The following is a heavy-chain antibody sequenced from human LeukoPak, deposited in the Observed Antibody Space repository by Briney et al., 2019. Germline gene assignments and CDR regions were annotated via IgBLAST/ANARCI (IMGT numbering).Heavy chain of an antibody. CDR1: GFTFSSYA. D-gene: IGHD3-10*01. Sequence: PGGSLRLSCAASGFTFSSYAMHWVRQAPGKGLEWVAVISYDGSNKYYADSVKGRFTISRDNSKNTLYLQMNSLRAEDTAVYYCAKEDYGSGSYYVPSDYWGQGTLVTVSS. CDR2: ISYDGSNK. V-gene: IGHV3-30*04. J-gene: IGHJ4*02. CDR3: AKEDYGSGSYYVPSDY.